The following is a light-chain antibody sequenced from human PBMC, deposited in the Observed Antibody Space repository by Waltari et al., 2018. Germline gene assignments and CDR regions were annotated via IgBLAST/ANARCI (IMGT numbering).Light chain of an antibody. CDR2: DVS. CDR3: SSQSSNNVVL. J-gene: IGLJ2*01. Sequence: QSALTQPASVSGSPGQSVTIFCTGTSNDVGGYNSVSWYQEHPGKSPRVIIYDVSDRPSVVSYHFSGSKSGNTASLTISGLQAEDDADYYCSSQSSNNVVLFGGGTKLTVL. CDR1: SNDVGGYNS. V-gene: IGLV2-14*01.